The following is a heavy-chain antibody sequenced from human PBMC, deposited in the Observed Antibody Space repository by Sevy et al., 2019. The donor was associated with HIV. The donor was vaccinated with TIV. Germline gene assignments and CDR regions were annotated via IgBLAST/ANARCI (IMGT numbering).Heavy chain of an antibody. D-gene: IGHD3-22*01. Sequence: ASVKVSCKVSGYTLTKLSMHWVRQAPGKRLEWMGSFDPEDGERMYAQKFQGRVTLTEDTSADTAYMELRSLRSEDTAVYYCAATKDYYDNSGSPFDYWGQGTLVTVSS. CDR1: GYTLTKLS. J-gene: IGHJ4*02. V-gene: IGHV1-24*01. CDR3: AATKDYYDNSGSPFDY. CDR2: FDPEDGER.